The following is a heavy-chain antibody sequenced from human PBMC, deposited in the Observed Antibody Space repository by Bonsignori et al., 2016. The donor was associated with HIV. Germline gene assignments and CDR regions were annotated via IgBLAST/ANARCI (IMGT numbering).Heavy chain of an antibody. CDR3: ARGVVGLYYLDV. D-gene: IGHD6-6*01. CDR1: GGTFIGYA. CDR2: IIPPFGTP. J-gene: IGHJ6*03. V-gene: IGHV1-69*05. Sequence: QVQLVQSGPEVKRPGSSVLVSCQTSGGTFIGYAFSWVRQAPGQGLEWMGGIIPPFGTPKYAQKFQGRVSIITDEFTNTANMELSSLTSDDTAVYYCARGVVGLYYLDVWGKGPRSPSP.